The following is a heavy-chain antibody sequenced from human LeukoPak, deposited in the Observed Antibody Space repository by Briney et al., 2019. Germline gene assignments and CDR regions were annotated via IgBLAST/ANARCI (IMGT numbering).Heavy chain of an antibody. V-gene: IGHV4-4*02. CDR2: IYHSGST. Sequence: SETLSLTCAVSGGSISSSNWWSWVRQPPGKGLEWIGEIYHSGSTNYNPSLKSRVTISVDKSKNQFSLKLSSVTAADTAVYYCAREDEYYYGSGSYKQDDYYFDYWGQGTLVTVSS. CDR3: AREDEYYYGSGSYKQDDYYFDY. D-gene: IGHD3-10*01. CDR1: GGSISSSNW. J-gene: IGHJ4*02.